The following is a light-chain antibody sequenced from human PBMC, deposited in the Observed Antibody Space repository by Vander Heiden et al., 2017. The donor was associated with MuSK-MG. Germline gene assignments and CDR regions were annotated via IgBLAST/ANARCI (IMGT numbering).Light chain of an antibody. CDR3: QQYDNLPLS. CDR1: QELSKY. Sequence: DIQMTQSPSSLFISVGDRVTHTRQASQELSKYLHWIQQKPGKAPKLLISGASTLENGIPARFSGSGSGTHFTLTINSLQPEDTGTYYCQQYDNLPLSFGGGTRVEIK. V-gene: IGKV1-33*01. CDR2: GAS. J-gene: IGKJ4*01.